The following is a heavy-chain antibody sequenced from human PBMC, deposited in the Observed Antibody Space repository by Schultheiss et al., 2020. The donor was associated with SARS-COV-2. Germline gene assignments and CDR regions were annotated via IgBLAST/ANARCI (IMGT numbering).Heavy chain of an antibody. CDR2: IYYSGST. D-gene: IGHD3-16*01. J-gene: IGHJ4*02. Sequence: SETLSLTCTVSGGSISSYYWSWIRQPPGKGLEWIGYIYYSGSTNYNPSLKSRVTISVDTSKNQFSLKLSSVTAADTAVYYCARLGGPDYDDYWGQGTLVTVSS. CDR3: ARLGGPDYDDY. CDR1: GGSISSYY. V-gene: IGHV4-59*01.